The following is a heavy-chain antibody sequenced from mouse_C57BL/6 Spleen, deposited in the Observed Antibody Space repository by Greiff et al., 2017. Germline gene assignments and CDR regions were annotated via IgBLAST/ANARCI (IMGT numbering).Heavy chain of an antibody. V-gene: IGHV1-74*01. CDR1: GYTFTSYW. CDR3: AIGDYSNFFAY. Sequence: QVQLKQPGAELVKPGASVKVSCKASGYTFTSYWMHWVKQRPGQGLEWIGRIHPSDSDTNYNQKFKGKATLTVDKSSSTAYMQLSSLTSEDSAVYYCAIGDYSNFFAYWGQGTLGTVSA. D-gene: IGHD2-5*01. CDR2: IHPSDSDT. J-gene: IGHJ3*01.